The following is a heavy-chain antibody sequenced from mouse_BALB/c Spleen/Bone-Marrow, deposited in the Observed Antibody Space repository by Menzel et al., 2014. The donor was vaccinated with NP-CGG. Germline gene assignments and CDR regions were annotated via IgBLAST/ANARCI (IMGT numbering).Heavy chain of an antibody. Sequence: DLVKPGASVKLSCKASGYTFXSYWINWIKQRPGQGLEWIGRIAPGSGSTYYNKMFKGKATLTVDTSSSTAYIQLSSLSSEDSAVYFCARGYGNSAWFAYWGQGTLVTVSA. V-gene: IGHV1S41*01. CDR1: GYTFXSYW. CDR2: IAPGSGST. J-gene: IGHJ3*01. D-gene: IGHD2-10*02. CDR3: ARGYGNSAWFAY.